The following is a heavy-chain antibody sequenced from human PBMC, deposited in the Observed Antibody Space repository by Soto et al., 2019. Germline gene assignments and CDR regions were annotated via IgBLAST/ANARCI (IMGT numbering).Heavy chain of an antibody. CDR3: ARHYSSGSRNWFDP. Sequence: SETLSLTGSVSAGSINSSSYFWGWFLQPPGKGLEWIGSIYYSGSTYYNPSLRSRVTISVDTSKNQFSLKLSSVTAADTAVFYCARHYSSGSRNWFDPWGQGTLVTVS. V-gene: IGHV4-39*01. J-gene: IGHJ5*02. CDR1: AGSINSSSYF. CDR2: IYYSGST. D-gene: IGHD6-19*01.